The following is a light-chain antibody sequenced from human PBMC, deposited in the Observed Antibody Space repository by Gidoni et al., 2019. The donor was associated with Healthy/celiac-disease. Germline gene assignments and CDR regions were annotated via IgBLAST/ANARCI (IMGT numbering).Light chain of an antibody. Sequence: QSALTQPASVSGSPGQSIAISCTGTSSDVGGYNYVSCYQQHPGKAPKLMIYEVHNRPSGVSIRFSASNSGNTASLTISGLQADDEADYYCCSYTSSSSLVFGGGTKLPVL. J-gene: IGLJ2*01. V-gene: IGLV2-14*01. CDR3: CSYTSSSSLV. CDR1: SSDVGGYNY. CDR2: EVH.